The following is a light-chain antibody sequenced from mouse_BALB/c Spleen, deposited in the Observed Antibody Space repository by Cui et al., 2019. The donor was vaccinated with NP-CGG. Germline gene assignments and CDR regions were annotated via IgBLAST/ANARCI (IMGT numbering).Light chain of an antibody. Sequence: QAVVTQESALTTSPGETVTLTCRSSTGAVTTSNYANWVQEKPDHLFTGLIGGTNNRAPGVPARFSGSLIGDKAAPTITGAQTEDEARYFCALWYSNHWVFGGGTKLTVL. J-gene: IGLJ1*01. CDR2: GTN. CDR3: ALWYSNHWV. V-gene: IGLV1*01. CDR1: TGAVTTSNY.